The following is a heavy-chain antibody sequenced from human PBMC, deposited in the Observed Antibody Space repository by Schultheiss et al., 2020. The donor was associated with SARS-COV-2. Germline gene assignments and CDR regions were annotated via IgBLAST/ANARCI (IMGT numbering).Heavy chain of an antibody. V-gene: IGHV3-48*04. CDR1: GFTFSSYS. D-gene: IGHD4-17*01. J-gene: IGHJ3*02. CDR2: ISSSGSTI. CDR3: ARSVRDYDAFDI. Sequence: GGSLRLSCAASGFTFSSYSMNWVRQAPGKGLEWVSYISSSGSTIYYADSVKGRFTISRDNAKNTLYLQMNSLRAEDTAVYYCARSVRDYDAFDIWGQGTMVTVSS.